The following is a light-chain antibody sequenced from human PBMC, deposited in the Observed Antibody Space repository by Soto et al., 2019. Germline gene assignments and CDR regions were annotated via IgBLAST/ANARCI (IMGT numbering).Light chain of an antibody. CDR1: QSVSSSY. CDR2: GAS. Sequence: EIVMTQSPATLSVSPGERATLSCRASQSVSSSYLAWYQQKPGQAPRLLIYGASSRATGIPDRFSGSGSGTDLTLTISRLEPEDFAVYYCQQYGSSRSWTFGQGTKVDI. CDR3: QQYGSSRSWT. V-gene: IGKV3-20*01. J-gene: IGKJ1*01.